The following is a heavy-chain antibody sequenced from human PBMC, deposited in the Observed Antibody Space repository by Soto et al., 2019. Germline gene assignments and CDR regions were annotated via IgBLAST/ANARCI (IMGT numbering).Heavy chain of an antibody. V-gene: IGHV4-59*01. J-gene: IGHJ5*02. Sequence: SETLSLTCTVSGGSIFSDDWTWIRQPPGKGLEWIGYISRGGSSRYAPSLKGRVTFSTDTSKNQVSLKLTYVTVADTAVYYCARGYWFDPWGPGTLVTVS. CDR1: GGSIFSDD. CDR2: ISRGGSS. CDR3: ARGYWFDP.